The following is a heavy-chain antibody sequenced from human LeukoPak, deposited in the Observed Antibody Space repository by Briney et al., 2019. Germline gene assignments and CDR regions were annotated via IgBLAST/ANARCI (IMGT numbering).Heavy chain of an antibody. D-gene: IGHD3-10*01. V-gene: IGHV1-8*01. CDR1: GYTFTTYD. J-gene: IGHJ6*02. CDR2: MNPDSGNT. CDR3: ARTMVRGVPVGMDV. Sequence: ASVKVSCKASGYTFTTYDINWVRLATGQGLEYMGWMNPDSGNTGYAQKFQGRITMTSTTSMNTFYLEVSSPRSEDTAIYYCARTMVRGVPVGMDVWGQGTTVIVSS.